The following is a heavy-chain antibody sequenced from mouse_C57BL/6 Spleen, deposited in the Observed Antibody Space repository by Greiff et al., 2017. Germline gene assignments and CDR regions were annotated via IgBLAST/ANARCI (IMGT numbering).Heavy chain of an antibody. CDR1: GYTFTSYW. Sequence: VQLQQPGAELVMPGASVKLSCKASGYTFTSYWMHWVKQRPGQGLEWIGEIDPSDSYTNYNQKFTGKSTLTVDKSSSTAYMQLSSLTAEDSAVYYCAGYYPDWGQGTLVTVSA. J-gene: IGHJ3*01. V-gene: IGHV1-69*01. CDR3: AGYYPD. CDR2: IDPSDSYT. D-gene: IGHD1-1*01.